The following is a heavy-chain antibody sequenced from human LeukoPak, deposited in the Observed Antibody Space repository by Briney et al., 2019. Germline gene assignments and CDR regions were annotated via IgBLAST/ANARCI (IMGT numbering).Heavy chain of an antibody. CDR1: GFTFSSYW. J-gene: IGHJ4*02. D-gene: IGHD6-13*01. CDR2: IKQDGSEK. Sequence: SGGSLRLSCAASGFTFSSYWMSWVRQAPGKGLEWVANIKQDGSEKYYVDSVKGRFTISRDNAKNSLYLQMNSLRAEDTAVYYCARVTPGSHSGNSWYRCHWGQGTLVTVSS. CDR3: ARVTPGSHSGNSWYRCH. V-gene: IGHV3-7*03.